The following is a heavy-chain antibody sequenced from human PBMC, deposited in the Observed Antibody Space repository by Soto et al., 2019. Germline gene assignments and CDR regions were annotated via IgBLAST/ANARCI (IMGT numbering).Heavy chain of an antibody. CDR1: GDSVSSNSAA. V-gene: IGHV6-1*01. D-gene: IGHD6-19*01. J-gene: IGHJ6*02. CDR2: TYYRSKWYN. Sequence: SQTLSLTCAISGDSVSSNSAAWNWIRQSPSRGLEWLGRTYYRSKWYNDYAVSVKSRITINPDTSKNQFSLQLNSVTPEDTAVYYCARNRQWLKVYYYYYGMDVWGQGTTVTVSS. CDR3: ARNRQWLKVYYYYYGMDV.